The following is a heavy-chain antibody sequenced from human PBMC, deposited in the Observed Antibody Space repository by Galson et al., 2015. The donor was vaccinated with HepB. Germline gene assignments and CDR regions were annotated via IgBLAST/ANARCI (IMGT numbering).Heavy chain of an antibody. CDR2: THYSGST. D-gene: IGHD4-17*01. CDR3: AGGSEDNYGSFDY. Sequence: TLSLTCTVSGGSLGSGGYSWSWIRQHPGKGLEWIGYTHYSGSTYYNPSLRGRLTISEGMSKNQFSLKLSSVTAADTAIYYCAGGSEDNYGSFDYWGQGTLLTVSS. V-gene: IGHV4-31*03. J-gene: IGHJ4*02. CDR1: GGSLGSGGYS.